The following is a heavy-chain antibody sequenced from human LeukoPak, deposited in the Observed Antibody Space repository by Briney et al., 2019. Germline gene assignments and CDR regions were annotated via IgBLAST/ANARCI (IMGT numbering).Heavy chain of an antibody. CDR3: ARDPRVPMPNCSSTSCYTDDY. D-gene: IGHD2-2*02. CDR1: GGSISSYY. V-gene: IGHV4-4*07. Sequence: PSETLSLTCTVSGGSISSYYWSWVRQPTGKGLEWIGRIYTSGSTNYNPSLKSRVTMSVDTSKNQFSLKLSSVTAADTAVYYCARDPRVPMPNCSSTSCYTDDYWGQGTLVTVSS. CDR2: IYTSGST. J-gene: IGHJ4*02.